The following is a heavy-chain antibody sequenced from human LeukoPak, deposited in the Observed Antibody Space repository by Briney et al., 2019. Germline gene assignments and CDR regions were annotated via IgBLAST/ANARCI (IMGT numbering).Heavy chain of an antibody. D-gene: IGHD6-19*01. Sequence: GESLKISCKGSGYNFTIYWIGWVRQMPGKGLEWMGIIYPGDSDTRYSPSFQGQVTISADKSISTAYLQWSSLKASDTAMYYCARLSRQWLVYAFDIWGQGTMVTVSS. J-gene: IGHJ3*02. V-gene: IGHV5-51*01. CDR3: ARLSRQWLVYAFDI. CDR2: IYPGDSDT. CDR1: GYNFTIYW.